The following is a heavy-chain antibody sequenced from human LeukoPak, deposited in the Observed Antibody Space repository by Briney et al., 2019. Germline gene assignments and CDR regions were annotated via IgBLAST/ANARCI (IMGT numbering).Heavy chain of an antibody. J-gene: IGHJ4*02. D-gene: IGHD6-19*01. CDR1: GFTVSSNY. CDR3: ATVGSSGWYYFDY. V-gene: IGHV3-53*01. CDR2: IYSGGST. Sequence: PGGSLRLSCAASGFTVSSNYMSWVRQAPGKGLEWVSVIYSGGSTYYADSVKGRFTISRDYSKSTLYLQMNSLRAEDTAVYYCATVGSSGWYYFDYWGQGTLVTVSS.